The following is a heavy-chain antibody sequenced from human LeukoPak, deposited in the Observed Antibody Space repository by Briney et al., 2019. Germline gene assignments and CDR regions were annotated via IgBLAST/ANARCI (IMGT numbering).Heavy chain of an antibody. CDR2: IRHDGSIK. D-gene: IGHD2-21*02. CDR3: ARGDCSGDCYHPLYY. V-gene: IGHV3-30*02. CDR1: GFTFSTYA. Sequence: GGSLRLSCAASGFTFSTYAMHWVRQAPGQGLDWVAFIRHDGSIKYYADSVKGRFTISRDNSKNTLYLQMNGLRTEDTAVYYCARGDCSGDCYHPLYYWGQGSLVTVSS. J-gene: IGHJ4*02.